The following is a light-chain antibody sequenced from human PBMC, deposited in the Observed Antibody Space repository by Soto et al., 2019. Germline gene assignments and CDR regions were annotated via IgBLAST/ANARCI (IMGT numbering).Light chain of an antibody. J-gene: IGLJ1*01. V-gene: IGLV2-8*02. CDR2: EVT. CDR1: SSDIGAYNY. Sequence: QSVLTQPPSASRSPGQSVTISCTGTSSDIGAYNYVSWYQQHPGKVPKLIIYEVTKRPSGVPDRFSASKSGNTASLTVSGLQAEDEADYYCSSFTSNRIYVFGPGTKVTVL. CDR3: SSFTSNRIYV.